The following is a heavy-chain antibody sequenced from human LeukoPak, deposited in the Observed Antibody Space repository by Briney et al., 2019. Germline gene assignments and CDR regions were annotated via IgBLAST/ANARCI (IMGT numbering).Heavy chain of an antibody. V-gene: IGHV1-8*01. CDR1: GYTFTSYD. CDR3: ARGLSFGELSFDY. J-gene: IGHJ4*02. CDR2: MNPNSGNT. D-gene: IGHD3-10*01. Sequence: ASVKVSCKASGYTFTSYDINWVRQATGQGLEWIGWMNPNSGNTGYAQKFQGRVTMTRNTSISTAYMELSILRSEDTAVYYCARGLSFGELSFDYWGQGTLVTVSS.